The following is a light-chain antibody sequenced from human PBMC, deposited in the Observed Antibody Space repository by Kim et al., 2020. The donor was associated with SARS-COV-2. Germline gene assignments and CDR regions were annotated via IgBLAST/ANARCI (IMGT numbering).Light chain of an antibody. V-gene: IGKV3-20*01. CDR3: QQYRSSPRT. CDR2: GAS. J-gene: IGKJ1*01. Sequence: EIVLTQSPGTLSLSPGERTTLSCRASQSVATYLAWYQQKPGQAPRLLIYGASGRATDIPDRFSGSGSGTDFTLSIIRLEPEDFAVYYCQQYRSSPRTFGQGTKVDIK. CDR1: QSVATY.